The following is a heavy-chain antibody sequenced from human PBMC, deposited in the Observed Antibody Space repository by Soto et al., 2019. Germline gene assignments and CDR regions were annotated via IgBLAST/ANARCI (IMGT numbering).Heavy chain of an antibody. Sequence: GGSLRLSCAASGFTFSSYGMHWVRQAPGKGLEWVAVISYDGSNKYYADSVKGRFTISRDNSKNTLYLQMNSLRAEDTAVYYCAKERILAALYYFDYWGQGTLVTVSS. CDR1: GFTFSSYG. V-gene: IGHV3-30*18. CDR3: AKERILAALYYFDY. CDR2: ISYDGSNK. D-gene: IGHD6-6*01. J-gene: IGHJ4*02.